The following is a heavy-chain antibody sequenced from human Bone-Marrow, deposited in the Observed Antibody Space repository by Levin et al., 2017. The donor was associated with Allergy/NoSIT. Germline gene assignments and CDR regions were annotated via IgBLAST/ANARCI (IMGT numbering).Heavy chain of an antibody. CDR2: ISYDGSNK. J-gene: IGHJ5*02. Sequence: GGSLRLSCAASGFTFSSYAMHWVRQAPGKGLEWVAVISYDGSNKYYADSVKGRFTISRDNSKNTLYLQMNSLRAEDTAVYYCARGVVSYQYYNWFDPWGQGTLVTVSS. CDR3: ARGVVSYQYYNWFDP. CDR1: GFTFSSYA. D-gene: IGHD2-2*01. V-gene: IGHV3-30-3*01.